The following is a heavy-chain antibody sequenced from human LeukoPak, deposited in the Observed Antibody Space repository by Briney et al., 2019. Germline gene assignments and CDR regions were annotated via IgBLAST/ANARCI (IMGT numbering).Heavy chain of an antibody. D-gene: IGHD4-17*01. CDR2: ISSSGSTI. J-gene: IGHJ6*02. Sequence: GGSLRLSCAASGFTFSDYYMSWIRQAPGKGLEWVSYISSSGSTIYYADSVKGRFTISRDNAKNSLYLQMNSLRAEDTAVYYCARVMGWGDYVLPLDYYGMDVWGQGTTVTVSS. V-gene: IGHV3-11*01. CDR3: ARVMGWGDYVLPLDYYGMDV. CDR1: GFTFSDYY.